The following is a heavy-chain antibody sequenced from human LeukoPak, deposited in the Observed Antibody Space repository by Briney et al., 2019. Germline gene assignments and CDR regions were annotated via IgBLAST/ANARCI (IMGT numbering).Heavy chain of an antibody. V-gene: IGHV4-34*01. CDR2: INHSGST. J-gene: IGHJ4*02. D-gene: IGHD2-21*02. Sequence: PSETLSLTCAVYGGSFSPYYWSWIRQPPEKGLEWIGEINHSGSTNCNPSLKSRVTISVDTSKNQFSLKLSSVTAADTAVYYCARGGLYCGGDCYVDHWGQGSLVTVSS. CDR3: ARGGLYCGGDCYVDH. CDR1: GGSFSPYY.